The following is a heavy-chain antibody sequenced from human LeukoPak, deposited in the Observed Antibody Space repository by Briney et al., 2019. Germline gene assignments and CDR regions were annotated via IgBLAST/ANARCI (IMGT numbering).Heavy chain of an antibody. J-gene: IGHJ4*02. D-gene: IGHD2-2*01. CDR2: INHSGST. CDR1: GVSFSDYY. V-gene: IGHV4-34*01. CDR3: ARIGSHCSGTSCYGDY. Sequence: SETLSLTCAVYGVSFSDYYWSWIRQPPGKGLEWIGEINHSGSTDYNPSLKSRVTISVDTSKNQFSLRLSSVTAADTALYYCARIGSHCSGTSCYGDYWGQGALVTVSS.